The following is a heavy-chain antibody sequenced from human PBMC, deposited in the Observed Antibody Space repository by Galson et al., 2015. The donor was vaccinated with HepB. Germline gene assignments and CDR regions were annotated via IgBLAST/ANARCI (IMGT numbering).Heavy chain of an antibody. CDR1: EFTFSSYA. J-gene: IGHJ4*02. Sequence: SLRLSCAASEFTFSSYAMHWVRQAPGTGLEWVAAISSDGNSKFYADSVKGRFTISRDNSKNTLYLQMNSLGAEDRAIYYCAREEIFVIRGATDPHYFDYWGQGTLVAVSS. D-gene: IGHD3-10*01. CDR2: ISSDGNSK. V-gene: IGHV3-30-3*01. CDR3: AREEIFVIRGATDPHYFDY.